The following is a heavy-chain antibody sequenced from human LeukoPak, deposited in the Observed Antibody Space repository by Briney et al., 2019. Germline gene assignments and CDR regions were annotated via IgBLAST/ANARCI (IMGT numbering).Heavy chain of an antibody. J-gene: IGHJ6*02. CDR1: GFTFSTYG. D-gene: IGHD6-19*01. CDR2: IWNHGNTQ. CDR3: ARAWYSNGWYGMDV. V-gene: IGHV3-33*01. Sequence: GRSLTLSCAASGFTFSTYGMHWVRQAPGKGLEWVAAIWNHGNTQYYMDSVKGRFTISRDNSKNTLYLQMNSLRAEDTAVYYCARAWYSNGWYGMDVWGQATTVTVSS.